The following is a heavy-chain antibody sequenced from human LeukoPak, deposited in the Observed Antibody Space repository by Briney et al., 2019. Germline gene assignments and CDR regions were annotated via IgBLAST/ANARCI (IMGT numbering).Heavy chain of an antibody. CDR3: AKVYYDSSGYYNYFDY. CDR2: ISGSGGST. Sequence: GGSLTLSCAASGFTFSNYAMSWVRQAPGKGLEWVSSISGSGGSTLYADSVKGRFTISRDNSKNTLYLQMNSLRAEDTAVYYCAKVYYDSSGYYNYFDYWGQGTLVTVSS. CDR1: GFTFSNYA. V-gene: IGHV3-23*01. J-gene: IGHJ4*02. D-gene: IGHD3-22*01.